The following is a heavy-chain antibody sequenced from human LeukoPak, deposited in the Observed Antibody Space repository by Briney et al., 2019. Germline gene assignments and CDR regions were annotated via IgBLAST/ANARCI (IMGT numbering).Heavy chain of an antibody. CDR2: IIPIFGTA. V-gene: IGHV1-69*13. CDR1: GGTFSSYA. CDR3: AGSSSWSPPSFVSAFDI. D-gene: IGHD6-13*01. J-gene: IGHJ3*02. Sequence: SVEVSCKASGGTFSSYAISWVRQAPGQGLEWMGGIIPIFGTANYAQKFQGRVTITADESTSTAYMELSSLRSEDTAVYYCAGSSSWSPPSFVSAFDIWGQGTMVTVSS.